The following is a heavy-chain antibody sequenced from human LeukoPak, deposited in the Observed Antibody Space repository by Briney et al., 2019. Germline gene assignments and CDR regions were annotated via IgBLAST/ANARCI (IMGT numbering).Heavy chain of an antibody. V-gene: IGHV3-33*01. J-gene: IGHJ5*02. D-gene: IGHD3-10*01. CDR2: IWYDGSNK. CDR1: GFTFSSYG. CDR3: ARDSSSGVTMVRGVISNWFDP. Sequence: GGSLRLSCAASGFTFSSYGMHWVRQAPGKGLEWVAVIWYDGSNKYYADSVKGRFTISRDKSKNTLYLQMNSLRAEDTAVYYCARDSSSGVTMVRGVISNWFDPWGQGTLVTVSS.